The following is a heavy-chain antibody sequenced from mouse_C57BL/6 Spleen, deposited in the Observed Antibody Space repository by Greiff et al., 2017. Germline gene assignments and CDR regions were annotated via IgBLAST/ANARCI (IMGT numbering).Heavy chain of an antibody. Sequence: QVQLQQSGAELIKPGPSVKLSCTATGYTFPGYWIEWVKQRPGHGLAWIGEILPGSGSTNYNEQLKGKATFTADTSSNTAYMQLSSLTTEDSAIYYCARSDYAMDYWVQGTAVTVSS. CDR2: ILPGSGST. J-gene: IGHJ4*01. CDR3: ARSDYAMDY. V-gene: IGHV1-9*01. CDR1: GYTFPGYW.